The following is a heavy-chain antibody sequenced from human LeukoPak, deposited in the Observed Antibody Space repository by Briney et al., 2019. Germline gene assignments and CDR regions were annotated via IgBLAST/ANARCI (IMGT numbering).Heavy chain of an antibody. CDR3: ARLHYDFWRGEAGAWFDP. D-gene: IGHD3-3*01. J-gene: IGHJ5*02. V-gene: IGHV4-4*09. CDR1: GGSISSYY. Sequence: SETLSLTCTASGGSISSYYWSWIRQPPGKGLEWISYIYTSGSTNYNPSLKSRFTISVDTSKNPLSLKLNTLSAADTAVYYCARLHYDFWRGEAGAWFDPWGQGTLVTVSS. CDR2: IYTSGST.